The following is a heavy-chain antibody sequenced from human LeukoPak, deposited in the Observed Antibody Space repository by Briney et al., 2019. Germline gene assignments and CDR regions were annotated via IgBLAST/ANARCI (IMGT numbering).Heavy chain of an antibody. CDR1: GFTFSSYA. Sequence: GGSLRLSCAASGFTFSSYAMSWVRQAPGKGLECVSGISGSGGSTHYADSVRGRVTISRDNSKNTLYLQMNSPRAEDTALYYCAKHPPSTRHYYYYMDVWGKGTTVTVSS. D-gene: IGHD5/OR15-5a*01. CDR2: ISGSGGST. CDR3: AKHPPSTRHYYYYMDV. V-gene: IGHV3-23*01. J-gene: IGHJ6*03.